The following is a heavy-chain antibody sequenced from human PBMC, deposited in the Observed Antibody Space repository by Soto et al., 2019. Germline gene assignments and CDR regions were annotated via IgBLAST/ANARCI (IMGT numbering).Heavy chain of an antibody. CDR2: ISGSGGST. Sequence: PGGSLRLSCAASGFTFSSYAMSWVRQAPGKGLEWVSAISGSGGSTYYADSVKGRFTISRDNSKNTLYLQMNSLRAEDTAVYYCAKDTRRITIFGVVPYDAFDIWGQGTMVTVSS. CDR3: AKDTRRITIFGVVPYDAFDI. D-gene: IGHD3-3*01. V-gene: IGHV3-23*01. CDR1: GFTFSSYA. J-gene: IGHJ3*02.